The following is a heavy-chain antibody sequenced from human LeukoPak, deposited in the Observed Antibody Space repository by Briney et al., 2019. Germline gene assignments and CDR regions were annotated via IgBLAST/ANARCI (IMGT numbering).Heavy chain of an antibody. D-gene: IGHD3-22*01. CDR1: GYRFISYW. CDR3: ARSLAYDTRGFFYKD. V-gene: IGHV5-51*01. J-gene: IGHJ4*02. Sequence: TTGESLKISCQGSGYRFISYWIGWVRQMPGKDLEWMGNIYPGDSDTRYSPSFQGQVIISVDKSTNTAYLQWSGLKASDTAMYYCARSLAYDTRGFFYKDWGQGTLVTVSS. CDR2: IYPGDSDT.